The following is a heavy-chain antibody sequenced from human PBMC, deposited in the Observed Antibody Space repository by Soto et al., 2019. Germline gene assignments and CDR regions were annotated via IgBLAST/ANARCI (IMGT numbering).Heavy chain of an antibody. Sequence: GGSLRLSCVASGFTFSSFPMSWVRQAPGKGLEWVSGIGGSGDRTYYAESVKGRFTVSRDNPRNTLYLQMNSLTAEDTAVYYCAKITLGWLLSPRDPLDYWGQGTLVTVSS. CDR2: IGGSGDRT. J-gene: IGHJ4*02. CDR3: AKITLGWLLSPRDPLDY. D-gene: IGHD3-3*01. V-gene: IGHV3-23*01. CDR1: GFTFSSFP.